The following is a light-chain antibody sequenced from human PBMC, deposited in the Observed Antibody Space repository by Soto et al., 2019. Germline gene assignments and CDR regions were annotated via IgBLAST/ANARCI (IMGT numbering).Light chain of an antibody. Sequence: QSVLTQPPSASGTPGQRVTISCSGSSSNIGSNTVDWYQQVPGTAPKVLIYTNDQRPSGVPDRFSGSKSGTSASLAISGLQSEDEADYYCAAWDDSLSGRVFGGGTKLTVL. CDR3: AAWDDSLSGRV. CDR2: TND. J-gene: IGLJ3*02. CDR1: SSNIGSNT. V-gene: IGLV1-44*01.